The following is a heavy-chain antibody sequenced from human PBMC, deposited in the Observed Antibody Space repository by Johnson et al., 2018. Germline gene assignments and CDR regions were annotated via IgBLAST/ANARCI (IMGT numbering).Heavy chain of an antibody. D-gene: IGHD4-11*01. J-gene: IGHJ6*02. Sequence: EVQLVESGGGLVQPGRSLRLSCAASGFTFDDYAMHWVRQAPGKGLEWVSSINWNSGRIGYADSVKGGFPISRDNAKNSLYLQLNSRGAEETALYSCAKDIQTTGGYGLDVWGQGNTVTVSS. CDR3: AKDIQTTGGYGLDV. V-gene: IGHV3-9*01. CDR2: INWNSGRI. CDR1: GFTFDDYA.